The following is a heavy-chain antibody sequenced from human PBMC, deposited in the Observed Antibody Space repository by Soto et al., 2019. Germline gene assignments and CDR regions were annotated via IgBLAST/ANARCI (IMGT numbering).Heavy chain of an antibody. D-gene: IGHD1-26*01. CDR1: GFTFSIYW. J-gene: IGHJ4*02. CDR3: ARESMWAPDY. Sequence: EVQLVESGGGLVQPGGSLRLSCAASGFTFSIYWMHWVRQAPGKGLEWVSRINGDGRSTSNADPVKGRFTISRDNAKNTLYLEMNSLRVEDTAVYYCARESMWAPDYWGQGTLVAVSS. CDR2: INGDGRST. V-gene: IGHV3-74*01.